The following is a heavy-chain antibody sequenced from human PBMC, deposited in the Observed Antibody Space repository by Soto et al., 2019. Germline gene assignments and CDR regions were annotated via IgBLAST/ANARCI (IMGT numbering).Heavy chain of an antibody. V-gene: IGHV4-39*01. CDR2: IYYSGST. CDR1: GGSISSSSYY. D-gene: IGHD6-6*01. Sequence: SETLSLTCTVSGGSISSSSYYWGWIRQPPGKGLEWIGSIYYSGSTYYNPSLKSRVTISVDTSKNQFSLKLSSVTAADTAVYYCARLPSIAAGDSYYFDYWGQGTLVTVSS. CDR3: ARLPSIAAGDSYYFDY. J-gene: IGHJ4*02.